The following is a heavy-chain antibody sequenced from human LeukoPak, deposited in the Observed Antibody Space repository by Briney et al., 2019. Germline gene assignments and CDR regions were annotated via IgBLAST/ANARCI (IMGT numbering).Heavy chain of an antibody. CDR1: GYTFTSYD. CDR2: ISAYNGNT. CDR3: ARDPPVYCSGGSCYGDY. V-gene: IGHV1-18*01. J-gene: IGHJ4*02. Sequence: ASVKVSCKPSGYTFTSYDISWVRQAPGQRLEWMGWISAYNGNTNYAQKLQGRVTMTTDTSTSTAYMELRSLRSDDTAVYYCARDPPVYCSGGSCYGDYWGQGTLVTVSS. D-gene: IGHD2-15*01.